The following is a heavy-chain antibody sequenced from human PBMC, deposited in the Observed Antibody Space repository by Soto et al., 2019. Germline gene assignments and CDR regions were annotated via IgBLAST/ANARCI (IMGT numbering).Heavy chain of an antibody. V-gene: IGHV1-69*14. J-gene: IGHJ6*01. CDR1: GGTFSSYS. Sequence: QVQLVQSGAELKKPGSSVRVSCQASGGTFSSYSVNWVRQAPGQGLEWMGGIIPIFPTADHAQRFQGRVTITADKSTNTAYMELSSLRSDDTAVYYCANRTSVFGVVAMGGLDVWGQGTTVTVSS. CDR2: IIPIFPTA. D-gene: IGHD3-3*01. CDR3: ANRTSVFGVVAMGGLDV.